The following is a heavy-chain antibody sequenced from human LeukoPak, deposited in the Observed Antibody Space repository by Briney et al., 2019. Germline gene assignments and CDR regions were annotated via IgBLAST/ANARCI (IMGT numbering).Heavy chain of an antibody. Sequence: SETLSLTCAVSGGSFIGSFWNWIRQPPGKGLEWIAEINHRGITNYNPSLKSRVTISVDTSKNQFSLKLTSVTAAHTAVYYCARDPTTVATLSYYFDFWGQGTPVTVSS. J-gene: IGHJ4*02. CDR3: ARDPTTVATLSYYFDF. D-gene: IGHD4-23*01. V-gene: IGHV4-34*01. CDR2: INHRGIT. CDR1: GGSFIGSF.